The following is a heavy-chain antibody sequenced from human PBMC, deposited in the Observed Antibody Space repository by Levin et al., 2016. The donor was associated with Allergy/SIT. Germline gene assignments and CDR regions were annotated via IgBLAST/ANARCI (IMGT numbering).Heavy chain of an antibody. V-gene: IGHV3-30*04. D-gene: IGHD3-10*01. CDR3: TRGMAAMLRGVIATDAFDF. J-gene: IGHJ3*01. CDR1: GFDFGDYA. CDR2: ISFDGVKK. Sequence: GESLKISCVASGFDFGDYAMHWVRQAPGKGLEWVALISFDGVKKSYADSVKGRFTISRDDSKSIAYLQMNSLKTEDTAVYYCTRGMAAMLRGVIATDAFDFWGQGTTVTVSS.